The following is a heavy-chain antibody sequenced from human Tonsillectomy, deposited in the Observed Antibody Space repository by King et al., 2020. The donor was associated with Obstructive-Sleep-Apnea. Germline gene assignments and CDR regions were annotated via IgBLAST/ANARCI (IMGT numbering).Heavy chain of an antibody. D-gene: IGHD1-26*01. CDR1: GFTFSSYA. V-gene: IGHV3-30*04. Sequence: VQLVESGGGVVQPGRSLRLSCAASGFTFSSYAMHWVRQAPAKGLEWGAVISYDGSNKYYADSVKGRFTNSRGNSTKTLYLQMNSLRAEDTAVYYCASDTSAGSYYLYYFDYWGQGTLVTVSS. CDR3: ASDTSAGSYYLYYFDY. CDR2: ISYDGSNK. J-gene: IGHJ4*02.